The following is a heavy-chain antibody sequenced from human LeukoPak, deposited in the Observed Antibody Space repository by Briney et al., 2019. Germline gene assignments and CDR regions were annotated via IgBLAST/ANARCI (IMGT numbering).Heavy chain of an antibody. CDR1: GFTFSSYA. D-gene: IGHD4-23*01. CDR3: ARARGGNSYFDY. J-gene: IGHJ4*02. Sequence: PGGSLRLSCAASGFTFSSYAMHWVGQAPGKGLEWVAVISYDGSNKYYADSVKGRFTISRDNSKNTLYLQMNSLRAEDTAVFYCARARGGNSYFDYWGQGTLVTVSS. CDR2: ISYDGSNK. V-gene: IGHV3-30-3*01.